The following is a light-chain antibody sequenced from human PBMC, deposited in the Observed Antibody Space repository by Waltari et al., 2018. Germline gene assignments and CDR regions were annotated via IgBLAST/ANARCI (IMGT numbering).Light chain of an antibody. CDR2: RPS. J-gene: IGKJ2*01. V-gene: IGKV4-1*01. CDR1: QSLLSTSNNKIY. CDR3: QQYVSPPYT. Sequence: DIVMTQSPDFLPVSLGERATINCKSSQSLLSTSNNKIYLAWYQHKSPHPPQLLISRPSAREAGVPERFAASGSGTDFTLTIDPLQAEDVAVYYCQQYVSPPYTFGQGTRLEIK.